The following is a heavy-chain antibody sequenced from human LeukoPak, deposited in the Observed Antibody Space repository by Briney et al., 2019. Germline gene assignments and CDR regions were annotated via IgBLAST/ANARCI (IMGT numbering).Heavy chain of an antibody. J-gene: IGHJ4*02. D-gene: IGHD1-26*01. Sequence: SETLSLTCTVSGGSISSYYWSWIRQPPGKGLEWIGYIYYGGSTSYNPSLKSRVTISVDTSKNQLSLKLSSVTTADTAVYYCARYHRGSYYFDYWGQGTLVTVSS. CDR3: ARYHRGSYYFDY. V-gene: IGHV4-59*01. CDR2: IYYGGST. CDR1: GGSISSYY.